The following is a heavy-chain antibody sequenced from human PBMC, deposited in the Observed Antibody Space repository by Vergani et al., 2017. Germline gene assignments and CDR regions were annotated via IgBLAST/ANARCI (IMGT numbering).Heavy chain of an antibody. CDR1: GYTFTSYD. V-gene: IGHV1-8*03. Sequence: QVQLVQSGAEVKKPGASVKVSCKASGYTFTSYDINWVRQATGQGLEWMGWMNPNSGNTGYAQKFQGRVTITRNTSISTVYMDLSNLRSEDTAVYYCARPHGDILPPDPRRLDYWGQGTLVTVSS. J-gene: IGHJ4*02. CDR2: MNPNSGNT. CDR3: ARPHGDILPPDPRRLDY.